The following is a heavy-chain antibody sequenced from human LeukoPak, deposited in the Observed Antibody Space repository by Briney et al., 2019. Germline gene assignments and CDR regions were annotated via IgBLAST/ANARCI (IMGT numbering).Heavy chain of an antibody. CDR2: IYTSGST. CDR3: ARGGIVGSRTNWFDP. V-gene: IGHV4-4*07. D-gene: IGHD1-26*01. J-gene: IGHJ5*02. Sequence: PSETLSLTCTVSGGSISSYSWSWVRQPAGKGLEWVGRIYTSGSTNYNPSLKSRVTMSVGTSKNQFSLKLSSVTPADTAVYYCARGGIVGSRTNWFDPWGQGILVTVSS. CDR1: GGSISSYS.